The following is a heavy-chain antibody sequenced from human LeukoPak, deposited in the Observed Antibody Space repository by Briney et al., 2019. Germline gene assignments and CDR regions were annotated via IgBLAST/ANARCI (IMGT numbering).Heavy chain of an antibody. V-gene: IGHV3-21*01. CDR3: ARDKAERELYGRPFDY. CDR2: ISSSSSYI. Sequence: GGSLRLSCAASGFTFSSYSMNWVRQAPGKGLEWVSSISSSSSYIYYADSVKGRFTISRDNAKNSLYLQMNSLRAEDTAVYYCARDKAERELYGRPFDYWGQGTLVTVSS. D-gene: IGHD1-26*01. CDR1: GFTFSSYS. J-gene: IGHJ4*02.